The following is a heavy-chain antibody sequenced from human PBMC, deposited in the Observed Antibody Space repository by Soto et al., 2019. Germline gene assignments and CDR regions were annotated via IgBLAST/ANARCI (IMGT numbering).Heavy chain of an antibody. CDR2: IYHSGTT. D-gene: IGHD3-10*01. CDR3: ARGTMLRAVGFDI. J-gene: IGHJ3*02. V-gene: IGHV4-4*02. Sequence: SDTLSLTSGISVSSISSSNWRRRVRQPPGKGLGWIGEIYHSGTTNYNPSLKSRATISVDKSKNQFSLKLSSVTAADTAVYYCARGTMLRAVGFDIWGQGTLVT. CDR1: VSSISSSNW.